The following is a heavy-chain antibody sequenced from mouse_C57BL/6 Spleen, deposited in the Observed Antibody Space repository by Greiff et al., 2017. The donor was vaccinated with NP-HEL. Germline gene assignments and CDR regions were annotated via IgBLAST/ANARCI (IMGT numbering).Heavy chain of an antibody. CDR2: IYPGNSDT. D-gene: IGHD2-4*01. Sequence: VQLQQSGTVLARPGASVKMSCKTSGYTFTSCWMHWVKQRPGQGLEWIGAIYPGNSDTSYNQKFKGKAKLTAVTSASTAYMELSSLTNEDSAVYYCTPIYYDYDGGDFDYWGQGTTLTVSS. CDR1: GYTFTSCW. V-gene: IGHV1-5*01. CDR3: TPIYYDYDGGDFDY. J-gene: IGHJ2*01.